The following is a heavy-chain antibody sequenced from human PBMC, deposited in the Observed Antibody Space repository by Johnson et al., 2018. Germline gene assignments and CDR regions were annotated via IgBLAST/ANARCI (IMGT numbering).Heavy chain of an antibody. J-gene: IGHJ5*02. CDR1: GFTFSTYA. V-gene: IGHV3-30*18. CDR3: AKDLGDSSGYRSVWGT. D-gene: IGHD3-22*01. Sequence: QVQLVESGGGVVQPGRSLRLSCAASGFTFSTYAMHWVRQAPGKGLEWVAVISYDGSNKYYADSVKGRFTISRDNSKNTLYLQMNRLRAEDMAVYYCAKDLGDSSGYRSVWGTWGQGTLVTVSS. CDR2: ISYDGSNK.